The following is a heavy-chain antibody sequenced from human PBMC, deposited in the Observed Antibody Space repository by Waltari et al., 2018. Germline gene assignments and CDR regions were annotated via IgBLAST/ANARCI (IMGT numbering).Heavy chain of an antibody. J-gene: IGHJ6*02. CDR3: ARDTVMGYGMDV. D-gene: IGHD5-18*01. Sequence: QVQLQESGPGLVKPSQTLSLTCTVSGDSISSGSYYWSWIRQPAGKGLEWIGRIYSSGITNYNPSLKSRVTISVDTSKNQFSLKLSSVTAADTAIYYCARDTVMGYGMDVWGQGTTVTVSS. CDR2: IYSSGIT. V-gene: IGHV4-61*02. CDR1: GDSISSGSYY.